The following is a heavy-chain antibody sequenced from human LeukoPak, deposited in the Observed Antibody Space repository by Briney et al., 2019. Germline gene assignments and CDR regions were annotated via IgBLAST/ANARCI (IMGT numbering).Heavy chain of an antibody. Sequence: GASVKVSCKASGYTFTSYDINWVRQATGQGPEWMGWMNPNSGNTGYAQKFQGRVTMTRNTSISTAYMELSSLRSEDTAVYYCARGKRRITMVRGVISRDYYFDYWGQGTLVTVSS. CDR3: ARGKRRITMVRGVISRDYYFDY. CDR2: MNPNSGNT. CDR1: GYTFTSYD. V-gene: IGHV1-8*01. D-gene: IGHD3-10*01. J-gene: IGHJ4*02.